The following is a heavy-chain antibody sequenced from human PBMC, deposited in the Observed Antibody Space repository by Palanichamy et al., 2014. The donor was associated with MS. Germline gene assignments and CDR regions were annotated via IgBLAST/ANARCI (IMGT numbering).Heavy chain of an antibody. CDR1: GYTFSSYG. V-gene: IGHV1-18*01. CDR3: VREHPDYAMDV. CDR2: ISGYNGDI. Sequence: QVQLVQSGGEVKQPGASVKVSCKASGYTFSSYGISWVRQAPGQGLEWMGWISGYNGDIKYAQKFQGRVTLTTDTSTSTAYMELRSLRSDDTAVYYCVREHPDYAMDVWGKGTTVTVSS. J-gene: IGHJ6*04.